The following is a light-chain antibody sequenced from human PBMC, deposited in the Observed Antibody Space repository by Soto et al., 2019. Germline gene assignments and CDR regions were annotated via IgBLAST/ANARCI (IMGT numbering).Light chain of an antibody. CDR2: LGS. CDR3: MQALQTRWT. J-gene: IGKJ1*01. Sequence: DIVMPQSPLSLPVTPGEPASISCRSSQSLLHSNGYNYLDWYLQKPGQSPQLLIYLGSNRASGVPDRFSGSGSGTDFTLKISRVEAEDVGVYYCMQALQTRWTFGQGTKVELK. CDR1: QSLLHSNGYNY. V-gene: IGKV2-28*01.